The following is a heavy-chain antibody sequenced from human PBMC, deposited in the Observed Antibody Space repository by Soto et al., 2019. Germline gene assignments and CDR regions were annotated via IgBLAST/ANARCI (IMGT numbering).Heavy chain of an antibody. CDR2: ISGSADST. V-gene: IGHV3-23*01. CDR1: GFSFSSFA. CDR3: AKTRGAMIYAISVYGMDV. D-gene: IGHD2-8*01. Sequence: EVQLLESGGGFIHPGGSLRLSCAASGFSFSSFAMNWVRQAPGKGLEWVSIISGSADSTFYADSVKGRFTISRDNSKSTLYLPINSLRAEVTAVYYCAKTRGAMIYAISVYGMDVWGQGTTVTVSS. J-gene: IGHJ6*02.